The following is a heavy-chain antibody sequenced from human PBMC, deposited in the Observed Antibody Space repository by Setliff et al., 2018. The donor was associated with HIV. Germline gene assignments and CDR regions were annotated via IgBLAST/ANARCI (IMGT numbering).Heavy chain of an antibody. Sequence: ASVKVSCKAFWPGFTNVDIHWLRRATGQGLEWVGFMNPNSGVSGYAEKFHGRVSMTRDTSTSTAYMELSSLTSEDTAVYWCARGKGVGGVVITGGLDVWGKGTTVTVSS. D-gene: IGHD3-10*01. CDR1: WPGFTNVD. V-gene: IGHV1-8*01. CDR3: ARGKGVGGVVITGGLDV. CDR2: MNPNSGVS. J-gene: IGHJ6*04.